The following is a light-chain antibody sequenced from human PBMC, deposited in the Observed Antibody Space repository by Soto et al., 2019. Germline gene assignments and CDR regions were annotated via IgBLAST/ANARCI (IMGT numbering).Light chain of an antibody. CDR2: GAS. Sequence: EIVLTQSPGTLSLSPGERATLSCRASQSVSSNYLAWYQQKPGQAPRLLIFGASSSATGIPDRFSGSGSGTDFTFTIRRLEPDDLAVYYCQQYGSSPQTFGQGTKVEIK. CDR1: QSVSSNY. V-gene: IGKV3-20*01. J-gene: IGKJ1*01. CDR3: QQYGSSPQT.